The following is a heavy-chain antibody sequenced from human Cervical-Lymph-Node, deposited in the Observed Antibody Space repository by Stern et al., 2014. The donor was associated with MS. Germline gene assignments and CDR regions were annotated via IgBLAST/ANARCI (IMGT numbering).Heavy chain of an antibody. CDR2: ISYIGST. CDR1: GASISSVGYY. V-gene: IGHV4-31*03. CDR3: ARSDRLWGSFDY. D-gene: IGHD3-16*01. J-gene: IGHJ4*02. Sequence: QVQLQESGPGLVKPSQTLSLTCTVSGASISSVGYYWSWIRQYPGKGLEWIGYISYIGSTYYNPSLQIRVSISEDTSENQFSLNLSSVTAADTALYYCARSDRLWGSFDYWGQGTLVTVSS.